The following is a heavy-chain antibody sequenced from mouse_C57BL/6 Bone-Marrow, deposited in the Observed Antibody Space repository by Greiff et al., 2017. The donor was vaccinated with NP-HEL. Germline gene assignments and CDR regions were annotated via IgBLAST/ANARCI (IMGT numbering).Heavy chain of an antibody. J-gene: IGHJ2*03. CDR3: ARHTLDFDY. V-gene: IGHV5-6*01. CDR1: GFTFSSYG. CDR2: ISSGGSYT. Sequence: EVQLMESGGDLVKPGGSLKLSCAASGFTFSSYGMPWVRQTPDKRLEWVATISSGGSYTYYPDSVKGRFTISRDNAKNTLYLQMSSLKSEDTAMYYCARHTLDFDYGGWGTGLTVSS.